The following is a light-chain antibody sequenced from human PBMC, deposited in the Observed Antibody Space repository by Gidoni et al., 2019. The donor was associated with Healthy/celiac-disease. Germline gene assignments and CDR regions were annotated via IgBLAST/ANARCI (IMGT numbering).Light chain of an antibody. Sequence: QSVLTQPPSVSGAPGQRVTISCTVSSSNIGAGYDVHGYQQLPGTAPKLLLYGNSNRPSGVPDRFSGSKSGTSASLAITGLQAEDEADYYCQSYDSSLSGVVFGGGTKLTVL. CDR3: QSYDSSLSGVV. CDR1: SSNIGAGYD. V-gene: IGLV1-40*01. CDR2: GNS. J-gene: IGLJ2*01.